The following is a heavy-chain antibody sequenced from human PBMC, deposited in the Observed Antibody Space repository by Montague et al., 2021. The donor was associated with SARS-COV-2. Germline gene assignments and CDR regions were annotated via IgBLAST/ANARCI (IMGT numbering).Heavy chain of an antibody. CDR2: INHRGAS. Sequence: SETLSLTCAVYGGSFSDNYWSWIRKPPGKGLEWIGEINHRGASNYNPSLKSRVSISVDTSKNQFSLYLGSVTAADKAVYYCARGRQHFNTIFVAMTGGEYYFDYGGQGTLVTVSS. CDR3: ARGRQHFNTIFVAMTGGEYYFDY. D-gene: IGHD3-9*01. J-gene: IGHJ4*02. CDR1: GGSFSDNY. V-gene: IGHV4-34*01.